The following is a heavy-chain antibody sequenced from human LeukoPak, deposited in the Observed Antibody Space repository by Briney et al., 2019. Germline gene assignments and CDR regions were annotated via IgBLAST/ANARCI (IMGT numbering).Heavy chain of an antibody. J-gene: IGHJ6*02. CDR3: ARDEIGNTQNGMDV. V-gene: IGHV3-53*01. CDR2: IYSGGRT. CDR1: GFTVSSNY. D-gene: IGHD5-18*01. Sequence: GGSLRLSCAASGFTVSSNYMSWVRQAPGKGLEWVSVIYSGGRTYYADSVKGRFTISRDNSKNTLYLQMNSLRAEDTAVYYCARDEIGNTQNGMDVWGQGTTVTVSS.